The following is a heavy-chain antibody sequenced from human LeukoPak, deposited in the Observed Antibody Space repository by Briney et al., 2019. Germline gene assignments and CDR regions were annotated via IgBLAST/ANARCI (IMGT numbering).Heavy chain of an antibody. CDR3: ASSPNYDFWRGPLPTDY. V-gene: IGHV1-2*02. D-gene: IGHD3-3*01. CDR2: INPNSGGT. CDR1: GYTFTGYY. Sequence: ASVKVSCKASGYTFTGYYMHWVRQAPGQGLEWMGWINPNSGGTNYAQKFQGRVTMTRDTSISTAYMELSRLRSDDTAVYYCASSPNYDFWRGPLPTDYWGQGTLVTVSS. J-gene: IGHJ4*02.